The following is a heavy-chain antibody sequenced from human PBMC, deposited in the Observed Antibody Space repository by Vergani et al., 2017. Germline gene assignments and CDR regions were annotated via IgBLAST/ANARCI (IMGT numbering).Heavy chain of an antibody. J-gene: IGHJ4*02. V-gene: IGHV3-33*01. CDR3: ARDSSSRGNYLVGPLDS. D-gene: IGHD6-6*01. CDR2: IWNDGSNK. CDR1: GFTFSRHG. Sequence: QVQLVESGGSVVQPGTSLRLSCGASGFTFSRHGMHWVRQAPGKGLEWVAVIWNDGSNKYYVESVKGRFTISRDNSENTLYLQMNSLRAEDTGVYYCARDSSSRGNYLVGPLDSWGLGTLVTVSS.